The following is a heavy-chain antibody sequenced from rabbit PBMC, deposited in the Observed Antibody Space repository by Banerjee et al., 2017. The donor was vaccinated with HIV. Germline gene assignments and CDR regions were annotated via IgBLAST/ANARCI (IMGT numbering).Heavy chain of an antibody. D-gene: IGHD4-2*01. V-gene: IGHV1S45*01. CDR1: GFDFSSYG. CDR3: ARANVGYVGAEHGPYYYNL. J-gene: IGHJ6*01. CDR2: IYAGSSGRA. Sequence: QEQLEESGGDLVKPGGTLTLSCTASGFDFSSYGISWVRQAPGKGLEWIACIYAGSSGRAYYASWAKGRFTISKPSSTTVTLQMTSLTAADTANYFCARANVGYVGAEHGPYYYNLWGPGTLVTVS.